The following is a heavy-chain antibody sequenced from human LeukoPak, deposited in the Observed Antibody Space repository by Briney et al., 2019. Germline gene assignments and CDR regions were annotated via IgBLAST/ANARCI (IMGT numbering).Heavy chain of an antibody. D-gene: IGHD6-13*01. CDR2: IIPIRGIA. V-gene: IGHV1-69*04. CDR3: ARGRGIAAAGTQYYFDY. CDR1: GGTVSSYA. Sequence: AAVKVSCKASGGTVSSYAIRWVRQAPGQGLAWMGRIIPIRGIANYEQKFQGRVTITADKSTSTAYMELSSLRSEDTAVYYCARGRGIAAAGTQYYFDYWGQGTLVTVSS. J-gene: IGHJ4*02.